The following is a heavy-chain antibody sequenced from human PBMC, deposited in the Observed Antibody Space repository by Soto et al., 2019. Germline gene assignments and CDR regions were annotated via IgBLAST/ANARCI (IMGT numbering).Heavy chain of an antibody. D-gene: IGHD1-1*01. V-gene: IGHV1-69*06. Sequence: ASVKVSCKASGGTFSSLDINWVRQAPGQGLEWMGGIIPISETTNYAQIFQGRVSIVADKSTSTAYMELSRLRSGDTAVYYCAKEPATAKPEGVDFWGQGTLATVSS. CDR2: IIPISETT. J-gene: IGHJ4*02. CDR3: AKEPATAKPEGVDF. CDR1: GGTFSSLD.